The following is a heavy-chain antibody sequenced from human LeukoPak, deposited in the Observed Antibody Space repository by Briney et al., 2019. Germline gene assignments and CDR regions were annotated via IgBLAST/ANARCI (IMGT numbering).Heavy chain of an antibody. V-gene: IGHV4-4*07. Sequence: SGTLSLTCTVSGGSISSYYWSWIRQPAGKGLEWIGRLYSSGSTYYSPSLKSRVTMSVDTSKNQFSLKLNSATAADTAVYYCARVGPDSSGYYYAFDIWGQGTMVTVSS. CDR3: ARVGPDSSGYYYAFDI. CDR1: GGSISSYY. CDR2: LYSSGST. J-gene: IGHJ3*02. D-gene: IGHD3-22*01.